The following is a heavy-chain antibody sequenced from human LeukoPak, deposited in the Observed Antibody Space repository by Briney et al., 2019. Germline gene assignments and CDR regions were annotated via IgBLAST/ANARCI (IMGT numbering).Heavy chain of an antibody. CDR2: INHSGST. CDR1: GGSFSGYY. D-gene: IGHD6-13*01. CDR3: ARASGSSSWYAAADFDY. Sequence: PSETLSLTCAVYGGSFSGYYWSWIRQPPGKGLEWIGEINHSGSTNYNPSLKSRVTISVDTSKNQFSLKLSSVTAADTAVYYCARASGSSSWYAAADFDYWGQGTLVTVSS. J-gene: IGHJ4*02. V-gene: IGHV4-34*01.